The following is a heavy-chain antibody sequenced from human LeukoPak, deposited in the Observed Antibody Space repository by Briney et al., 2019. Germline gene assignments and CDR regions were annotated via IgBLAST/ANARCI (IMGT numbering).Heavy chain of an antibody. CDR1: GGSISSSSYY. CDR3: ARYMRASGTYDFDY. D-gene: IGHD3-3*01. V-gene: IGHV4-39*07. J-gene: IGHJ4*02. CDR2: IYYSGST. Sequence: SETLSLTCTVSGGSISSSSYYWGWIRQPPGKGLEWIGSIYYSGSTYYNSSLKSRVTISVDTSKNQFSLNLRSVTAADTALYYCARYMRASGTYDFDYWGQGTLVTVSS.